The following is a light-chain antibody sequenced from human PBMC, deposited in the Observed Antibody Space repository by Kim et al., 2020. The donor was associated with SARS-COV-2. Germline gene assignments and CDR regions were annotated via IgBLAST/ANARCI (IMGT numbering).Light chain of an antibody. Sequence: GKTVTVACTRSSGSIDSNYVQWYQQRPGSAPTTVIYEDNQRPSGVPDRFSGSVDSSSNSASLTISGLKTEDEADYYCQSYDNTNVVFGGGTQLTVL. V-gene: IGLV6-57*03. CDR1: SGSIDSNY. CDR2: EDN. J-gene: IGLJ2*01. CDR3: QSYDNTNVV.